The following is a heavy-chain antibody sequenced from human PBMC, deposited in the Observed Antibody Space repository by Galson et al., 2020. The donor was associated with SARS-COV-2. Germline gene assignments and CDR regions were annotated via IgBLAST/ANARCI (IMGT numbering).Heavy chain of an antibody. D-gene: IGHD3-10*01. CDR3: ARHLKPPWFGELVSYYYGMDV. J-gene: IGHJ6*02. V-gene: IGHV4-39*01. CDR2: IYYSGST. Sequence: SETLSLTCTVSGGSISSSSYYWGWIRQPPGKGLEWIGSIYYSGSTYYNPSLKSRVTISVDTSKNQFSLKLSSVTAADTAVYYCARHLKPPWFGELVSYYYGMDVWGQGTTVTVSS. CDR1: GGSISSSSYY.